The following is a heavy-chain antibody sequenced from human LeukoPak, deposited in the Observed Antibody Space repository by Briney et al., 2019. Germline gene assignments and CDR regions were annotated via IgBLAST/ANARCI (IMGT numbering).Heavy chain of an antibody. J-gene: IGHJ4*02. D-gene: IGHD1-1*01. V-gene: IGHV4-4*07. CDR3: ARHDSTDDPFDY. Sequence: SETLSLTCTVSGGFISGYFWNWIRQPAGKGLEWIGRVYSSGSTNYNPSLKSRVTMSVDTSKNQFSLNLSSMTAADTAVYYCARHDSTDDPFDYWGQGTPVTVSS. CDR1: GGFISGYF. CDR2: VYSSGST.